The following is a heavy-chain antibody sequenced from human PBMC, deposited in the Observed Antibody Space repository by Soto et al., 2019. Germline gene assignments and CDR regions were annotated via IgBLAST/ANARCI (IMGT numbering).Heavy chain of an antibody. CDR3: ARDSSSWYPSYYYYGMDV. CDR1: GFTFSSYA. J-gene: IGHJ6*02. V-gene: IGHV3-30-3*01. CDR2: ISYDGSNK. Sequence: GGSLRLSCAASGFTFSSYAMHWVRQAPGKGLEWVAVISYDGSNKYYADSVKGRFTISRDNSKNTLYLQMNSLRAEDTAVYYCARDSSSWYPSYYYYGMDVWGQGTTVTVSS. D-gene: IGHD6-13*01.